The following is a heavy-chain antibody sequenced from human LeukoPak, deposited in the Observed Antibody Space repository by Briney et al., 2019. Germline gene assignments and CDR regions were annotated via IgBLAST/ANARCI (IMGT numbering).Heavy chain of an antibody. CDR3: ARDGAYSSSWYTYYYMDV. V-gene: IGHV1-2*06. D-gene: IGHD6-13*01. CDR2: INPNSGGI. J-gene: IGHJ6*03. CDR1: GYTFTGYD. Sequence: ASVKVSFKCSGYTFTGYDMHWVRQAPGQGLGWMGRINPNSGGINYAHKFQGRVIIIRDTSFSSAYTELSRMQSDDTAVYYCARDGAYSSSWYTYYYMDVWGKGNTVTVSS.